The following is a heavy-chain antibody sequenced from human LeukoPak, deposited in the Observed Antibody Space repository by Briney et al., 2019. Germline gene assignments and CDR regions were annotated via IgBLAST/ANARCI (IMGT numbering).Heavy chain of an antibody. CDR3: ASSFYDLLVYFDY. J-gene: IGHJ4*02. Sequence: ASVKVSCKASGCTFTSYYMHWVRQAPGQGLEWMGKINPSDGSTRYAQKFQGRVTMTRDMSTSTVYMELSSLRSEDTAVYYCASSFYDLLVYFDYWGQGTLVTVSS. CDR2: INPSDGST. D-gene: IGHD5/OR15-5a*01. CDR1: GCTFTSYY. V-gene: IGHV1-46*01.